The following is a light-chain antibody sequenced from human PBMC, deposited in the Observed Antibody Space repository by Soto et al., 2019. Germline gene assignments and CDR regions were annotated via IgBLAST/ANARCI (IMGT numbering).Light chain of an antibody. CDR3: CSYAGSSTFWV. Sequence: QSVLTQPASVSGSPGQSITISCTGTSSDVGSYNLVSWFQQHPGKAPKLMISEVTKRPSGVSNRFSGSKSGNTASLTISGLQAEDEADYYCCSYAGSSTFWVFGGGTKGTVL. CDR1: SSDVGSYNL. CDR2: EVT. V-gene: IGLV2-23*02. J-gene: IGLJ3*02.